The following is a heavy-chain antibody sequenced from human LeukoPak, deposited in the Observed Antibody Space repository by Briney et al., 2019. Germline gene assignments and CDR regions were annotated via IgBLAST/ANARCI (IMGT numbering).Heavy chain of an antibody. D-gene: IGHD6-19*01. CDR1: GFTFSSYG. CDR2: ISYDGSNK. CDR3: AKDRIVAIAVAHWDFDY. J-gene: IGHJ4*02. Sequence: PGGSLRLSCAASGFTFSSYGMHWVRQAPGKGLEWVAVISYDGSNKYYADSVKGRFTISRDNSKNTLYLQMNSLRAEDTAVYYCAKDRIVAIAVAHWDFDYWGQGTLVTVSS. V-gene: IGHV3-30*18.